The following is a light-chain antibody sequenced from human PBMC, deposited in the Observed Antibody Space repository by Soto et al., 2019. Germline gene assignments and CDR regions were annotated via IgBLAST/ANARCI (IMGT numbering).Light chain of an antibody. J-gene: IGKJ1*01. CDR2: AAS. CDR1: QGITTY. V-gene: IGKV1-9*01. Sequence: IQLNQSPSSLSASVGDRVTITCRASQGITTYLAWYQQKPGRAPQLLISAASTLQSGVPSRFSGSGSGTEFTLTISSLQPDDFATYYCQQYSTYTPRTFGQGTKVDI. CDR3: QQYSTYTPRT.